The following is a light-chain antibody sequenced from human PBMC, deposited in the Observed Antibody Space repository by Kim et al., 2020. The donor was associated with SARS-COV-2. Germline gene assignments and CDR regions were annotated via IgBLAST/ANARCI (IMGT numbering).Light chain of an antibody. CDR3: QTWGTGTWV. J-gene: IGLJ3*02. CDR1: SGHSSYA. CDR2: LNSDGSH. V-gene: IGLV4-69*01. Sequence: QLVLTQSPSASASLGASVKLTCTLSSGHSSYAIAWHQQQPEKGPRYLMKLNSDGSHTKGDGIPDRFSGSSSGAERYLTISSLQSEDEVDYYCQTWGTGTWVFGGGTQLTVL.